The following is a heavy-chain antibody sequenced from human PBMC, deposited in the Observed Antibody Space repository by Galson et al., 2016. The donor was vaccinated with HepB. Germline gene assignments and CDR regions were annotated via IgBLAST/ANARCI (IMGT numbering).Heavy chain of an antibody. Sequence: SETLSLTCTVSGDSISSNSYYWGWIRQPPGKGLEWIGSVYYSGNTYYNPSLKSRVTISVDTSKNQFSLKLKSMTAADTAVYYCARHAGYSINWEKGRNWFDPWGQGTLVTVSS. J-gene: IGHJ5*02. D-gene: IGHD6-13*01. CDR1: GDSISSNSYY. CDR3: ARHAGYSINWEKGRNWFDP. V-gene: IGHV4-39*01. CDR2: VYYSGNT.